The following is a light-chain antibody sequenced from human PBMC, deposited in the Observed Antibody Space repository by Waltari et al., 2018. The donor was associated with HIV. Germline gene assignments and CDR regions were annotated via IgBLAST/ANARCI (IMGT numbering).Light chain of an antibody. Sequence: DIVMTQSPDSLAVSLCERATMNCKSSQSILSSSNNRKYLAWYQQKPGQPPKLLTYWASSRDSGVPDRFIGRGSGTDFSLTVSSLQAEDVAVYFCHQYYTTPYTLGQGTKLEIK. CDR2: WAS. V-gene: IGKV4-1*01. J-gene: IGKJ2*01. CDR1: QSILSSSNNRKY. CDR3: HQYYTTPYT.